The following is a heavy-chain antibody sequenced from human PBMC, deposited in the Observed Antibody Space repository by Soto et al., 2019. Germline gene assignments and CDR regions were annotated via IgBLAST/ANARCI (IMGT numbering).Heavy chain of an antibody. CDR2: LYSSGST. CDR3: TRAAFGSYSTFDS. J-gene: IGHJ4*02. CDR1: GGSISSYY. V-gene: IGHV4-59*01. Sequence: SETLSLTCTVSGGSISSYYWSWIRQPPGKGLEWIGYLYSSGSTNYNPSLGSPVTISVDTSKNQFSLKLTSVTAADTAVYYCTRAAFGSYSTFDSWGQGTLVTVSS. D-gene: IGHD1-26*01.